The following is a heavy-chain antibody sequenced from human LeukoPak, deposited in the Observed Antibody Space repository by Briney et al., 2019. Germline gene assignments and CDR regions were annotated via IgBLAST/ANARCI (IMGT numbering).Heavy chain of an antibody. CDR2: IRQDESEK. Sequence: GESLRLSCTASGFTLRTYWMSWVRQAPGKGLEWVANIRQDESEKKYVDSVKGRFTISRDDTKNSLYLQMNSLRAEDTAVYYCARDVYGGTDYWGQGTLVTVSS. D-gene: IGHD4-23*01. V-gene: IGHV3-7*01. CDR1: GFTLRTYW. J-gene: IGHJ4*02. CDR3: ARDVYGGTDY.